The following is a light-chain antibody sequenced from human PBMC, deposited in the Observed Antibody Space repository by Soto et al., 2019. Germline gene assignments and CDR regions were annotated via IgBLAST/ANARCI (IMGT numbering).Light chain of an antibody. V-gene: IGLV2-8*01. CDR3: SSFAGNNNLV. J-gene: IGLJ2*01. CDR1: SSDVGGYHY. Sequence: QSALTQPPSASGSPGQSVTISCTGTSSDVGGYHYVSWYQQHPGKAPKLMISEVSKRPSGVPDRFSGSKSGNTASLTVAGLQAECEADYYCSSFAGNNNLVFGGGTKLTVL. CDR2: EVS.